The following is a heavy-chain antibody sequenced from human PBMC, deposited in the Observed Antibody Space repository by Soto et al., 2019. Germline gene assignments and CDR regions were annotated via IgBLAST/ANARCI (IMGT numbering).Heavy chain of an antibody. CDR2: MFYGVST. D-gene: IGHD3-3*02. V-gene: IGHV4-39*01. Sequence: SETLSLTCTVSGSSINSSGYYWGWIHQPPGKGLEWIGSMFYGVSTYYNPSLKSRVTVSVDTSKNQFSLNLRSVTAADTAVYYCAILPSRHLVDYWGQGTLVTGSS. J-gene: IGHJ4*02. CDR1: GSSINSSGYY. CDR3: AILPSRHLVDY.